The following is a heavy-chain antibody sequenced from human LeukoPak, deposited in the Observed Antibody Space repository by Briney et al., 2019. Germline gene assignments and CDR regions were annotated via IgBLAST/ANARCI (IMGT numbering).Heavy chain of an antibody. V-gene: IGHV3-23*01. CDR3: ARYGSGWYFDY. D-gene: IGHD6-19*01. CDR2: ISERGGST. CDR1: GISLSNYA. J-gene: IGHJ4*02. Sequence: GGSLRLSCVVSGISLSNYAMTWVRQAPGKGLEWVSYISERGGSTTYADSVKGRFTISRDNSKNTLYLQMNSLRAEDTAVYYCARYGSGWYFDYWGQGTLVTVSS.